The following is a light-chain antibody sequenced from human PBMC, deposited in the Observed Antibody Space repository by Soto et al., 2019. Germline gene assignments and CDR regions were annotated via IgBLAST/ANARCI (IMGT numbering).Light chain of an antibody. J-gene: IGLJ1*01. V-gene: IGLV2-23*02. Sequence: QSVLTQPASVSGSPGQSITISCTGTSSDVGSYNLVSWYQQHPGKATKLMIYKVSKRPSGVTNRFSGSKSSNTAYLTNSGLQAEDEADYYCCSYAGSSTYVFGTGTKVTVL. CDR2: KVS. CDR1: SSDVGSYNL. CDR3: CSYAGSSTYV.